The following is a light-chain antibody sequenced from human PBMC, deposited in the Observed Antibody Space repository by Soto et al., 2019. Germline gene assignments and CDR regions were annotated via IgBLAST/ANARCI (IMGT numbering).Light chain of an antibody. V-gene: IGLV2-14*01. CDR1: SSDVGRWNY. Sequence: QSVLTQPASVAGSPGQSITITCTGTSSDVGRWNYVSWYQQHPGKAPKLMIYEVSNRPSGVSSRFSGSKSGYTASLNISGIQAEDEADYSCSSFTRSSTLDVFGTGTKVTV. J-gene: IGLJ1*01. CDR2: EVS. CDR3: SSFTRSSTLDV.